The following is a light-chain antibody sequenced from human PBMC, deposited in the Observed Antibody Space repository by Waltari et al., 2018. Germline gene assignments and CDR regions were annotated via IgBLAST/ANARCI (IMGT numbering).Light chain of an antibody. CDR3: QQYGTSSS. CDR2: GAS. J-gene: IGKJ5*01. V-gene: IGKV3-20*01. Sequence: EIVLTQSPGTLSLSPGERATLSCRASQSVGSNYLVWYQQKPGQAPRLLIYGASSRATGIPDRFTGSGSGTYFTLTISRLEPEDFAVYYCQQYGTSSSFGQGTRLEIK. CDR1: QSVGSNY.